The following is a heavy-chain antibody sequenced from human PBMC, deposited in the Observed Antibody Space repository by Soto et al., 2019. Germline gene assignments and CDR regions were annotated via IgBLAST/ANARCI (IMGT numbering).Heavy chain of an antibody. V-gene: IGHV4-34*01. CDR3: ARTPYDSSGYYFDY. D-gene: IGHD3-22*01. CDR1: GGSFSDYY. Sequence: KTSETLSLTCVVYGGSFSDYYWSWIRQPPGKGLEWIGEISHSGSTNYSPSLKSRVAMSVDTPKKQFSLKLSSVTAADTAVYYCARTPYDSSGYYFDYWGEGTLVTVSS. CDR2: ISHSGST. J-gene: IGHJ4*02.